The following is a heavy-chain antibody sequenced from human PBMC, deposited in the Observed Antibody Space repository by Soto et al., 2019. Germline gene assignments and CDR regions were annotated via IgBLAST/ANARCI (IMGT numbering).Heavy chain of an antibody. D-gene: IGHD6-6*01. CDR1: GFTFSSYG. Sequence: GGSLRLSCAASGFTFSSYGMHWVRQAPGKGLEWVAVIWYDGSNKYYADSVKGRFTISRDNSKNTLYLQMNSLRAEDTAVYYCARVPSIAATSPLFDYWGQGTLVTVSS. CDR3: ARVPSIAATSPLFDY. V-gene: IGHV3-33*01. J-gene: IGHJ4*02. CDR2: IWYDGSNK.